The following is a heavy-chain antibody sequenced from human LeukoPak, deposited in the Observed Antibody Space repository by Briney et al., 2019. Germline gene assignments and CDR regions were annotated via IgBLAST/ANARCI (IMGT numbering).Heavy chain of an antibody. CDR3: ARDSYSGSLDY. V-gene: IGHV3-30-3*01. CDR1: GFTFSSYA. D-gene: IGHD1-26*01. CDR2: ISYDGSNK. Sequence: PGGSLRLSCAASGFTFSSYAMHWVRQAPGKGLEWVAVISYDGSNKYYADSVKGRFTISRDNSKSTLYLQMNSLRAEDTAVYYCARDSYSGSLDYWGQGTLVTVSS. J-gene: IGHJ4*02.